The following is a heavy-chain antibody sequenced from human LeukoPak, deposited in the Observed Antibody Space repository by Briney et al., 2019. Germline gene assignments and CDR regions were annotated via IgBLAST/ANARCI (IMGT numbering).Heavy chain of an antibody. D-gene: IGHD3-22*01. J-gene: IGHJ4*02. Sequence: RGSLRLSCAVSGITVSNYGMSWVRQAPGKGLEWVAGISGSGGGTNYADSVKGRFTISRDNFKNTLYLQMNSLRAEDTAVYFCAKRGVVIRVILVGFHKEAYYFDSWGQGALVTVSS. V-gene: IGHV3-23*01. CDR1: GITVSNYG. CDR3: AKRGVVIRVILVGFHKEAYYFDS. CDR2: ISGSGGGT.